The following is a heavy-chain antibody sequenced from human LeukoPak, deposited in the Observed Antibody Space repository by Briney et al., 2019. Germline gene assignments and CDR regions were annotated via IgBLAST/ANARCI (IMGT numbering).Heavy chain of an antibody. V-gene: IGHV3-23*01. D-gene: IGHD3-22*01. CDR2: ISGGGGST. CDR1: GFTFSSYA. CDR3: AYMSSGYYSWFDP. Sequence: PGGSLRLSCAASGFTFSSYAMSWVRQAPGKGLEWVSAISGGGGSTYYADSVKGRFAISRDNSKNTLYLQMDSLRAEDTAVYYCAYMSSGYYSWFDPWGQGTLVTVSS. J-gene: IGHJ5*02.